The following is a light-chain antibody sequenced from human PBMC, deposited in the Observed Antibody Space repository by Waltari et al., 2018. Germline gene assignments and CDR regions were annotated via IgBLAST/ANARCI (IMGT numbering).Light chain of an antibody. Sequence: EIVLTQSPASLSLSPGEKATLSCRASQSVDTFLVWYQQTPGQPPRLLIYDAYTRATGIPARFSGSGSGTDFTLSISSLEPEDFAVYYCQQCSSWPLTFGGGTRVEIK. CDR2: DAY. CDR3: QQCSSWPLT. V-gene: IGKV3-11*01. J-gene: IGKJ4*01. CDR1: QSVDTF.